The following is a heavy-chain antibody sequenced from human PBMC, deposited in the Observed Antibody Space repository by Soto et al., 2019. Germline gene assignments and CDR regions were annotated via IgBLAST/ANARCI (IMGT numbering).Heavy chain of an antibody. CDR1: GFSLSNARMG. J-gene: IGHJ6*02. CDR2: IFSNDEK. Sequence: QVTLKESGPVLVKPTETLTLTCTVSGFSLSNARMGVSWIRHPPGKALEWLAHIFSNDEKSYSTSLKSRLTISKDTSKSQVVLTMTNMDPVDTATYYCARTYNVEMATLRLYYYVMDVWGQGTTVTVSS. D-gene: IGHD1-1*01. CDR3: ARTYNVEMATLRLYYYVMDV. V-gene: IGHV2-26*01.